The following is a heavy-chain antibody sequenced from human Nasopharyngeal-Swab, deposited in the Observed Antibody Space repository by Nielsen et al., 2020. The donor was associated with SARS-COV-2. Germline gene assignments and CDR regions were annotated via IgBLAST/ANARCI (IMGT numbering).Heavy chain of an antibody. CDR2: ISYDGSNK. V-gene: IGHV3-30-3*01. D-gene: IGHD4-23*01. J-gene: IGHJ2*01. CDR1: GFTFSSYA. CDR3: ASAYGGSYWYFDL. Sequence: GGSLRLSCAASGFTFSSYAMHWVRQAQGKGLEWVAVISYDGSNKYYAGSVKGRFTISRDNSKNTLYLQMNSLRAEDTAVYYCASAYGGSYWYFDLWGRGTLVTVSA.